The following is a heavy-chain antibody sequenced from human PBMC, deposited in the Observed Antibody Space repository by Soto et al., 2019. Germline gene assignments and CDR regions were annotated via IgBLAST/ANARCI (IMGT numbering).Heavy chain of an antibody. CDR2: ISARSTST. CDR1: GLNLTNYA. Sequence: GGSLRLSCTASGLNLTNYAMSWVRQAPGKGLEWVSAISARSTSTFYADFVNGRVTISRDTSKNTVYLQMNSLKFEDTAMYFCAQNGQYCGGDCYSDHWGRGTLVTVSS. CDR3: AQNGQYCGGDCYSDH. J-gene: IGHJ4*02. V-gene: IGHV3-23*01. D-gene: IGHD2-21*02.